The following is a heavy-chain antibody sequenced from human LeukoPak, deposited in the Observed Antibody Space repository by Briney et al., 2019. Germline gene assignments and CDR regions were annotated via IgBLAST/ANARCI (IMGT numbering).Heavy chain of an antibody. V-gene: IGHV4-59*01. D-gene: IGHD2-2*01. CDR2: IYHSGST. Sequence: SEPLSSTCTVSGTSISSSYWSWIRQRPGKGLEWCGYIYHSGSTHYNPPLKSRVTISVDTSKNQFSLKLSSVTAGDTAVYYCASVVDYFDYYYMDVWGKGTTVTVSS. CDR1: GTSISSSY. CDR3: ASVVDYFDYYYMDV. J-gene: IGHJ6*03.